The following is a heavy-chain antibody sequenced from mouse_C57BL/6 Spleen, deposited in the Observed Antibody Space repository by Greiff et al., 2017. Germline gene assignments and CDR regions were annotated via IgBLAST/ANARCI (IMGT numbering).Heavy chain of an antibody. V-gene: IGHV1-42*01. CDR1: GYSFTGYY. D-gene: IGHD1-1*01. CDR3: ARWRITTVEGAMDY. CDR2: INPSTGGT. Sequence: VQLQQSGPELVKPGASVKISCKASGYSFTGYYMNWVKQSPEKSLEWIGEINPSTGGTTYNQKFKAKATLTVDKSSSTAYMQLKSLTSEDSAVYYCARWRITTVEGAMDYWGQGTSVTVSS. J-gene: IGHJ4*01.